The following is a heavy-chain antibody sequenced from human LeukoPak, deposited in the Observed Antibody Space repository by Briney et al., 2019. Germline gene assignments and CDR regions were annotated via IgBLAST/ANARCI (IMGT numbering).Heavy chain of an antibody. J-gene: IGHJ4*02. D-gene: IGHD2-2*01. CDR3: ARGDVVVVPAPIHY. CDR2: IRYDGSNK. V-gene: IGHV3-30*02. Sequence: GESLRLSCAASGFTFSSYGMHRVRQAPGKGLEWVAFIRYDGSNKYYADSVKGRFTISRDNAKNSLYLQMNSLRPEDTAVYYCARGDVVVVPAPIHYWGQGSLVIVSS. CDR1: GFTFSSYG.